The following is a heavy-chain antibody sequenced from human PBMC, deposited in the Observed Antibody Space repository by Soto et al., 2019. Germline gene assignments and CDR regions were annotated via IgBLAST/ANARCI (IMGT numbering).Heavy chain of an antibody. CDR2: IIPIVGTG. CDR3: ARDLRAAGRPGMDV. J-gene: IGHJ6*02. V-gene: IGHV1-69*13. Sequence: ASVKVSCKASGGSFSSYAISWVRQAPGQGLEWMGGIIPIVGTGNYAQNFQGRVTITADESTSTAYMELSSLRSEDTAMYYCARDLRAAGRPGMDVWGQGTTVTVS. D-gene: IGHD6-13*01. CDR1: GGSFSSYA.